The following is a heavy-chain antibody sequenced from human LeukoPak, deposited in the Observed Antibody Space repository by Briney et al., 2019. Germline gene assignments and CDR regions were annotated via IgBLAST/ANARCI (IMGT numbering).Heavy chain of an antibody. CDR3: TRGRELAY. CDR2: IRSKAYGGTT. Sequence: GGSLRLSCAASGFTISSDYMSWVRQAPGKGLEWVGFIRSKAYGGTTEYAASVKGRFTISRDDSKSIAYLQMNSLKTEDTAVYYCTRGRELAYWGQGTLVTVSS. J-gene: IGHJ4*02. V-gene: IGHV3-49*04. CDR1: GFTISSDY. D-gene: IGHD1-26*01.